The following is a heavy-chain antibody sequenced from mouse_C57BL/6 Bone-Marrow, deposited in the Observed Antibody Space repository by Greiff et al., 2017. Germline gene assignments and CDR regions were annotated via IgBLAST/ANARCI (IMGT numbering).Heavy chain of an antibody. Sequence: QVQLQQSGAELVRPGTSVKVSCKASGYAFTNYLIEWVKQRPGQGLEWIGVINPGSGGTNYNEKFKGKATLTADKASSTAYMQLSSLTSEDSAVYFCARLGSFAYWGQGTLVTVSA. CDR2: INPGSGGT. J-gene: IGHJ3*01. CDR1: GYAFTNYL. V-gene: IGHV1-54*01. CDR3: ARLGSFAY.